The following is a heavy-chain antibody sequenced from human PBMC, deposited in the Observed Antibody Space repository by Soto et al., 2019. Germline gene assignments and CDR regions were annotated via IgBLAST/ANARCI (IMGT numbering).Heavy chain of an antibody. CDR1: GGSLSNFG. V-gene: IGHV1-69*04. CDR2: IIPILGIA. CDR3: ASLRWLQSSFDY. D-gene: IGHD5-12*01. Sequence: SVKVSCKASGGSLSNFGISWVRQAPGQGLEWMGRIIPILGIANYAQKFQGRVTITADKSTSTAYMELSSLRSEDTAVYYCASLRWLQSSFDYWGQGTLVTVSS. J-gene: IGHJ4*02.